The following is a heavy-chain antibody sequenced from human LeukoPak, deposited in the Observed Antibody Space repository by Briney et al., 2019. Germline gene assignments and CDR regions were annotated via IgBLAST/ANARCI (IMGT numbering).Heavy chain of an antibody. Sequence: ASVMVSCKASGYTFTSYGISWVRQAPGQGLEWMGWISGYNGNTNNAQKFQGRVTMTKDTSTTTAYMELRSLRSDDTAVYYCARDPGHTYGPYYFDYWGQGTLVTVSS. D-gene: IGHD5-18*01. CDR2: ISGYNGNT. V-gene: IGHV1-18*01. CDR1: GYTFTSYG. J-gene: IGHJ4*02. CDR3: ARDPGHTYGPYYFDY.